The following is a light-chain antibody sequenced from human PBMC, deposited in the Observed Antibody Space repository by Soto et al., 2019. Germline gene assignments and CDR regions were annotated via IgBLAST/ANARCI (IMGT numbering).Light chain of an antibody. V-gene: IGKV3-20*01. CDR2: GAS. Sequence: VSAHSTIGRASSTGRRATLSCTASQSVSSSYLAWYQQKPGQAPRLLIYGASSRATGITDRFSGSGSWTDGTLTNSRLEPEYLAVYYCQQYGSSLRTCGQGTQVEIK. J-gene: IGKJ1*01. CDR3: QQYGSSLRT. CDR1: QSVSSSY.